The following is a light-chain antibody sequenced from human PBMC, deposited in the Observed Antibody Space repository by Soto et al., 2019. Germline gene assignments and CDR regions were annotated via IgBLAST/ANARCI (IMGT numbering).Light chain of an antibody. V-gene: IGKV2-24*01. CDR1: QSLVHSDGNTH. CDR3: MQATKFPPYT. Sequence: DIVMTQTPLSSPVTLGQPASISCRSSQSLVHSDGNTHLSWLQQRPGQPPRLLIYQVSNRFSGVPDRFSGSGAGTDFTLKISRVEAEDVGIYYGMQATKFPPYTCGQGTKLEIK. CDR2: QVS. J-gene: IGKJ2*01.